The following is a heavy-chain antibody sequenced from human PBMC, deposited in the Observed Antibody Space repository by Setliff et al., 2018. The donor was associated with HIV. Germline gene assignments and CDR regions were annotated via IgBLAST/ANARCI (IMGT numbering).Heavy chain of an antibody. Sequence: PGGSLRLSCGASGFTFRDYLMIWVRQAPGKGLEWVSYISGSGGVMAYADSVKGRFTISRDNTKNSLYLQMNSLRPEDTALYYCAKDLVWGYYDSSGSSSSIRDDAFGIWGQGTMVTVSS. CDR1: GFTFRDYL. J-gene: IGHJ3*02. D-gene: IGHD3-22*01. CDR3: AKDLVWGYYDSSGSSSSIRDDAFGI. CDR2: ISGSGGVM. V-gene: IGHV3-11*01.